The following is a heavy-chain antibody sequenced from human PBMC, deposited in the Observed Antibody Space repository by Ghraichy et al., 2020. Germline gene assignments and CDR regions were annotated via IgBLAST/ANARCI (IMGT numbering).Heavy chain of an antibody. J-gene: IGHJ4*02. D-gene: IGHD5-18*01. CDR2: ISGRGGST. V-gene: IGHV3-23*01. CDR3: APQLNVDPPIGWGGFAY. CDR1: GFTFSSYA. Sequence: GGSLRLSCAVSGFTFSSYAMSWVRQAPGKGLEWVSAISGRGGSTYYADSVKGRFTISRDNSKNTLYLQMNSLRAEDTAVYFCAPQLNVDPPIGWGGFAYWGQGTLVSVSS.